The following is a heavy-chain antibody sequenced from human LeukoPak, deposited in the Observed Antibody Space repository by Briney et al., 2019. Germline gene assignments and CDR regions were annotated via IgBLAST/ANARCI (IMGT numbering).Heavy chain of an antibody. Sequence: SETLSLTCAVSGGSISSGGYSWSWIRQPPGKGLEWIGEINHSGSTNYNPSLKSRVTISVDTSKNQFSLKLSSVTAADTAVYYCARDCLYWFDPWGQGTLVTVSS. D-gene: IGHD2-15*01. CDR3: ARDCLYWFDP. CDR1: GGSISSGGYS. V-gene: IGHV4-30-2*01. CDR2: INHSGST. J-gene: IGHJ5*02.